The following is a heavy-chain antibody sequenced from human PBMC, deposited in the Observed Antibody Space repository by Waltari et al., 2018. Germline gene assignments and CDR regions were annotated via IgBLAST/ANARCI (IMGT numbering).Heavy chain of an antibody. J-gene: IGHJ4*02. CDR2: NWSDGSKT. V-gene: IGHV3-33*01. CDR3: ARGRGGVVMIFDN. D-gene: IGHD3-3*01. Sequence: QVRLVESGGGVVQPGRSLRLSCAASGFTFRNYGMHWVRQSPGKGLGGVAINWSDGSKTNYAGSGKGRFTISRDNSNNTLYLQMNSLGVGDTAVYYCARGRGGVVMIFDNWGQGTLVTVSS. CDR1: GFTFRNYG.